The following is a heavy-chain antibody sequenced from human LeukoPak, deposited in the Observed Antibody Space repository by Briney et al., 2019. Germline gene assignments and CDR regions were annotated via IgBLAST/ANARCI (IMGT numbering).Heavy chain of an antibody. CDR1: GYTVTTYS. J-gene: IGHJ6*02. V-gene: IGHV1-3*01. CDR3: ARTRGGDPYYYYYYGMDV. CDR2: INAGSGNT. Sequence: ASVKVSCKASGYTVTTYSMHWVRQAPGQRLEWMGWINAGSGNTKYSQNFQGRVTITRDTSASTAYMELSSLRSEDTAVYYCARTRGGDPYYYYYYGMDVWGQGTTVTVSS. D-gene: IGHD2-21*01.